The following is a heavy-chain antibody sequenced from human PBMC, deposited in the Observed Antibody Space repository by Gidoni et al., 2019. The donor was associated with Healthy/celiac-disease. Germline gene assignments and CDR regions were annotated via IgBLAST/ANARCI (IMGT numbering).Heavy chain of an antibody. J-gene: IGHJ4*02. CDR3: ARASSNMITFGGVIAPFDY. CDR2: ISSSSSYI. CDR1: GFTFSSYS. Sequence: EVQLVESGGGLVKPGGSLRLSCAASGFTFSSYSMNWVRQAPGKGLEWVSSISSSSSYIYYADSVKGRFTISRDNAKNSLYLQMNSLRAEDTAVYYCARASSNMITFGGVIAPFDYWGQGTLVTVSS. V-gene: IGHV3-21*01. D-gene: IGHD3-16*02.